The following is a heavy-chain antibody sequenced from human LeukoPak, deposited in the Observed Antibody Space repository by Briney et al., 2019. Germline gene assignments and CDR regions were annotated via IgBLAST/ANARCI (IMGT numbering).Heavy chain of an antibody. D-gene: IGHD6-6*01. CDR1: GGTFSSYA. V-gene: IGHV1-69*13. Sequence: GASVKVSCKASGGTFSSYAISWVRQAPGQGLEWMGGIIPIFGTANYAQKFQGRVTITADESTSTAYMELSSLRSEDTAVYYCASQPGIAARQPFDYWGQGTLVTVSS. CDR3: ASQPGIAARQPFDY. CDR2: IIPIFGTA. J-gene: IGHJ4*02.